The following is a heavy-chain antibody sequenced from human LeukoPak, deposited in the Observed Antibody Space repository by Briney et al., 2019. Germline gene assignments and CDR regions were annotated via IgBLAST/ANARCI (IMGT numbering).Heavy chain of an antibody. Sequence: KPSQTLSLTCAVYGGSFSGYYWSWIRQPPGKGLEWIGEINHSGSTNYNPSLKSRVTISVDTSKNQFSLKLSSVTAADTAVYYCARVIPLFYYYGMDVWGQGTTVTVSS. J-gene: IGHJ6*02. CDR2: INHSGST. CDR1: GGSFSGYY. D-gene: IGHD3-16*02. V-gene: IGHV4-34*01. CDR3: ARVIPLFYYYGMDV.